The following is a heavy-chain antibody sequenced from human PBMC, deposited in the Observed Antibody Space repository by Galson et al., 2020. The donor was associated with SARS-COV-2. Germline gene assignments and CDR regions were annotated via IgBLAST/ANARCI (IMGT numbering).Heavy chain of an antibody. J-gene: IGHJ4*02. Sequence: GESLKISCAASGFTFGAHGLGWFRRAPGKGLEYISFIRSKTYGGAAEYAASVEGRFTISRDDSNSIVYLQMSSLKTEDTGVYYCSRGDTGSYYDVFFEYWGQGTLVTVSS. D-gene: IGHD3-22*01. CDR1: GFTFGAHG. V-gene: IGHV3-49*03. CDR3: SRGDTGSYYDVFFEY. CDR2: IRSKTYGGAA.